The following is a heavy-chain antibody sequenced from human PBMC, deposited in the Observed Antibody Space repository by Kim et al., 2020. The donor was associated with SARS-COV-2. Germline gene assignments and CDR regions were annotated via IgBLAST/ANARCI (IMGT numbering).Heavy chain of an antibody. V-gene: IGHV1-18*04. CDR3: ARDSRDYGDYVDY. J-gene: IGHJ4*02. CDR1: GYTFTSYG. Sequence: ASVKVSCKAFGYTFTSYGISWVRQAPGQGLEWMGWISVYNGNTKYAQKFQGRVTMTTDTSTSTAYMELRSLRYDDTAVYYCARDSRDYGDYVDYWGQGTLVTVSS. D-gene: IGHD4-17*01. CDR2: ISVYNGNT.